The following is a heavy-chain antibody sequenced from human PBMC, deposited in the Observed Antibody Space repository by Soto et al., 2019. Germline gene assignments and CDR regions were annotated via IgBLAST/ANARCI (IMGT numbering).Heavy chain of an antibody. V-gene: IGHV3-23*01. CDR1: GGKFDDYG. CDR3: VTFMAVSVPGWGRGSGI. Sequence: LRLRWAAAGGKFDDYGGSWVSQAPGERPEWVSFISRNADTTYYADSVKGRFTISRDNSRNTLFLQMNTLGAEDTAIYYCVTFMAVSVPGWGRGSGIWGQGARVTLSS. D-gene: IGHD6-19*01. J-gene: IGHJ4*02. CDR2: ISRNADTT.